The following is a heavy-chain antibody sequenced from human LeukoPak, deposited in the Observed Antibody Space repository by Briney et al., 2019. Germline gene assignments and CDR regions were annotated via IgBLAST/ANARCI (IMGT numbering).Heavy chain of an antibody. J-gene: IGHJ4*02. CDR3: ARLYDFWSAYGYYFDY. V-gene: IGHV1-69*13. CDR2: IIPIFGTA. CDR1: GGTFSSYA. Sequence: ASVKVSCKASGGTFSSYAISWVRQALGQGLEWMGGIIPIFGTANYAQKFQGRVTITADESTSTAYMELSSLRSEDTAVYYCARLYDFWSAYGYYFDYWGQGTLVTVSS. D-gene: IGHD3-3*01.